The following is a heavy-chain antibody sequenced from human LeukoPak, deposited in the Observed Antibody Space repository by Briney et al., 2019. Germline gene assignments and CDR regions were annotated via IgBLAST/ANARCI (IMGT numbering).Heavy chain of an antibody. CDR3: ARDVRVDF. CDR2: SSSSSIFM. Sequence: PGGSLRPSCAASGFTFSSYTMNWVRQPHGKGPEWVSYSSSSSIFMYYAASVKGRFTISRDNAKSSLSLQMNTLRAEDTAVYYCARDVRVDFWGQGTLVTVSS. D-gene: IGHD2/OR15-2a*01. J-gene: IGHJ4*02. V-gene: IGHV3-21*01. CDR1: GFTFSSYT.